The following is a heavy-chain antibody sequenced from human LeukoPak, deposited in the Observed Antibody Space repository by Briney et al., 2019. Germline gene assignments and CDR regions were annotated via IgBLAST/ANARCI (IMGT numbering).Heavy chain of an antibody. Sequence: GGSLRLSCAASGFTFSSFGMHWVRQAPGKGLEGVAVIWNDGTNKYYVDSVKGRFTISRDNSKNTLYLQMNSLRAEDTAVYYCAKGSSSSGWYSFDYWGLGTLVTVSS. CDR1: GFTFSSFG. CDR2: IWNDGTNK. D-gene: IGHD6-19*01. V-gene: IGHV3-33*06. CDR3: AKGSSSSGWYSFDY. J-gene: IGHJ4*02.